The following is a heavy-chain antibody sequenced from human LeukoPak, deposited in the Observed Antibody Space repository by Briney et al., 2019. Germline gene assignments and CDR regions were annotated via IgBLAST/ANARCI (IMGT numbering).Heavy chain of an antibody. CDR2: IIPIFGTA. V-gene: IGHV1-69*01. CDR3: AMSPSSGSFDY. Sequence: GASVKVSCKASGGTFTSYAISWVRQAPGQGLEWMGGIIPIFGTANYAQKFQGRVTITADESTSTAYMELNSLRSEDTAVYYCAMSPSSGSFDYWGQGTLVTVSS. J-gene: IGHJ4*02. CDR1: GGTFTSYA. D-gene: IGHD3-22*01.